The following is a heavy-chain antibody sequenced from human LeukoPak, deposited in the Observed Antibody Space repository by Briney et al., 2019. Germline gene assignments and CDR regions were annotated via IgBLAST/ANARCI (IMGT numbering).Heavy chain of an antibody. CDR1: GLTLRNYG. J-gene: IGHJ4*02. D-gene: IGHD3-22*01. V-gene: IGHV3-48*01. CDR3: ARGSTYYDSSGQVPFDY. CDR2: ISSSSSTI. Sequence: GGSLRLSCAASGLTLRNYGMNWVRQAPGKGLEWVSYISSSSSTIYYADSVKGRFTISRDNAKNSLYLQMNSLRAEDTAVYYCARGSTYYDSSGQVPFDYWGQGTLVTVSS.